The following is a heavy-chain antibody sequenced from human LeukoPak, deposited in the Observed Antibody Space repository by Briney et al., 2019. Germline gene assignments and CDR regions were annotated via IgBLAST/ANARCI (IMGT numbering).Heavy chain of an antibody. CDR1: LYTFTSYG. CDR3: GRVIIAARRGMTAIPVLFDY. D-gene: IGHD6-6*01. V-gene: IGHV1-18*01. CDR2: ISAYNGNT. J-gene: IGHJ4*02. Sequence: GASVKVSCKASLYTFTSYGVSWVRQAPGQGLEWMGWISAYNGNTNYAQKVQGRGTMTTDTSTSTAYMELRSRRSDDTAVYYCGRVIIAARRGMTAIPVLFDYWGQGTLVTVSS.